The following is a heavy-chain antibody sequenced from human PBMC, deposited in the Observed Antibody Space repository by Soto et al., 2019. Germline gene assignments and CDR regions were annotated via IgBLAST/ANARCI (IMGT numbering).Heavy chain of an antibody. D-gene: IGHD1-26*01. J-gene: IGHJ5*02. V-gene: IGHV4-59*01. Sequence: SETLSLTCTVSGASITQYYWNWIRQSPGKGLEWIVSVSSTGSTVYNPSLTSRVTVSLDTSKNQFSLTLNSVTAADTAVYYCARVGRGGWFDPWGQGTLVTVSS. CDR2: VSSTGST. CDR1: GASITQYY. CDR3: ARVGRGGWFDP.